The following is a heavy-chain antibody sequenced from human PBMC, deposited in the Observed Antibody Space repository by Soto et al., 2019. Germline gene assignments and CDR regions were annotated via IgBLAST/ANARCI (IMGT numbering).Heavy chain of an antibody. J-gene: IGHJ4*02. D-gene: IGHD2-15*01. V-gene: IGHV4-31*03. CDR2: IYYSGST. Sequence: SETLSLTCTVSGGSISSGGYYWSWIRQHPGKGLEWIGYIYYSGSTYYNPSLKSRVTISVDTSKNQFSLKLSSVTAADTAVYYCARIITSGGGSFYFDYWGQGTLVTVSS. CDR1: GGSISSGGYY. CDR3: ARIITSGGGSFYFDY.